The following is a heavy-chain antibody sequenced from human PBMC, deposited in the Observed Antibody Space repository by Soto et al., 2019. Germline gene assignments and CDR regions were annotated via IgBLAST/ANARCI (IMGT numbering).Heavy chain of an antibody. Sequence: VQLVHSGAEVKKPGASVKVSCKASGYTFTSYYIHWVRQAPGQGLEWMGIINPSGGSTSYAQNFQGRVTMTRDTSTSTVYMELSSLRSEDTAVYYCARSQAGRPLDVWGQGTTVTVSS. CDR2: INPSGGST. CDR1: GYTFTSYY. J-gene: IGHJ6*02. CDR3: ARSQAGRPLDV. V-gene: IGHV1-46*01.